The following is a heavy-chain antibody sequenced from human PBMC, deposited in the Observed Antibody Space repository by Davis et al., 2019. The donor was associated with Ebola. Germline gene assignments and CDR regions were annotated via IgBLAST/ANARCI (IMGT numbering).Heavy chain of an antibody. V-gene: IGHV3-11*01. CDR1: GFTFSDYY. CDR3: ARDHLSSVAGVYYGMDV. CDR2: ISSSGSTI. Sequence: GESLKISCAASGFTFSDYYMSWIRQAPGKGLEWVSYISSSGSTIYYADSVKGRFTISRDNAKNSLYLQMNSLRAEDTAVYYCARDHLSSVAGVYYGMDVWGKGTTVTVSS. D-gene: IGHD6-19*01. J-gene: IGHJ6*04.